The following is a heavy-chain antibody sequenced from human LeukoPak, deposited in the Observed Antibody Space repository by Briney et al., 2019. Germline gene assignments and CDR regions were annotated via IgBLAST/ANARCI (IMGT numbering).Heavy chain of an antibody. Sequence: AESLRISCKGSGYSITTYWISWVRQMPGKGLEWMGRIDPSDSYTSYSPSFQGHVTISADKSISTAYLQWSSLKASDTAMYYCARHPRYQQQPSTYYYYYGMDVWGQGTTVTVSS. CDR2: IDPSDSYT. D-gene: IGHD2-2*01. V-gene: IGHV5-10-1*01. J-gene: IGHJ6*02. CDR1: GYSITTYW. CDR3: ARHPRYQQQPSTYYYYYGMDV.